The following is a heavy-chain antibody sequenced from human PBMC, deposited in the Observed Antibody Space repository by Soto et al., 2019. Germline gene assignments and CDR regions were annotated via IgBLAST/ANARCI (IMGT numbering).Heavy chain of an antibody. CDR2: IDGSGNT. Sequence: PSETLAITCTVSGASIRNYYWSWIWRPAGKGLEWIGRIDGSGNTNYNPSLKSRVTMSVDPSKNQFSLKLSSVTAADTAVYYCARESRSVAGTVEYWGQGTLVTVSS. J-gene: IGHJ4*02. CDR3: ARESRSVAGTVEY. CDR1: GASIRNYY. D-gene: IGHD6-13*01. V-gene: IGHV4-4*07.